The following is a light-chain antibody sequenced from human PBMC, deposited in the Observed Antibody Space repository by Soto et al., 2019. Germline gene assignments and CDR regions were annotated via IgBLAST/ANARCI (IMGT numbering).Light chain of an antibody. V-gene: IGKV3-20*01. CDR2: GAS. CDR3: QQYGSSPRT. Sequence: EIVLTQSPGILSLSPGERATLSCRASQSVSSSYLAWYQQKRGQAPSLLMYGASRRATGIPERFSGSGSGTDFTLTISRLEPEDFAVYYCQQYGSSPRTFGQGTKVDIK. CDR1: QSVSSSY. J-gene: IGKJ1*01.